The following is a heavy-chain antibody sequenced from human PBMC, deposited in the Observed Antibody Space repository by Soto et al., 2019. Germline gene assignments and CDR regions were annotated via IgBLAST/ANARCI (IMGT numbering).Heavy chain of an antibody. CDR3: ARGGLDCSGGSCYFGRGTNWFDP. CDR2: MNPNSGNT. J-gene: IGHJ5*02. V-gene: IGHV1-8*01. D-gene: IGHD2-15*01. Sequence: ASVKVSCKASGYTFTSYDITWVRQATGQGLEWMGWMNPNSGNTGYAQKFQGRVTMTRNTSISTAYMELSSLRSEDTAVYYCARGGLDCSGGSCYFGRGTNWFDPWGQGTLVTVSS. CDR1: GYTFTSYD.